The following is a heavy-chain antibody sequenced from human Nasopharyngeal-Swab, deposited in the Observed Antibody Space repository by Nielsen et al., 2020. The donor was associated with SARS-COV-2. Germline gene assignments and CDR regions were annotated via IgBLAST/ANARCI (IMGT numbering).Heavy chain of an antibody. CDR3: ARVHCSRSSCSAPDYYYYYMDV. J-gene: IGHJ6*03. D-gene: IGHD2-2*01. V-gene: IGHV3-21*01. Sequence: GESLKISCAASGFTLSSYSMNWVRQAPGKGLEWVSSISSSSSYIFYADSVKGRFTISRDNAKNSPYLQMNSLRVEDTAVYYCARVHCSRSSCSAPDYYYYYMDVWGKGTTVTVSS. CDR1: GFTLSSYS. CDR2: ISSSSSYI.